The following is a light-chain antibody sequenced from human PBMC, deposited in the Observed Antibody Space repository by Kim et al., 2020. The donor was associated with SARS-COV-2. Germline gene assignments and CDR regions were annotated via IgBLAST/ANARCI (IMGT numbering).Light chain of an antibody. J-gene: IGLJ2*01. CDR3: NPRKISVNHLL. V-gene: IGLV3-19*01. CDR1: GRISNY. CDR2: GKN. Sequence: ALERTVRITCKGAGRISNYASWYQKRPGKAPYLVIYGKNTRPSGIPHRFSGARSVNTASLTTTGAQGEKEANFNGNPRKISVNHLLLGGGTRLTV.